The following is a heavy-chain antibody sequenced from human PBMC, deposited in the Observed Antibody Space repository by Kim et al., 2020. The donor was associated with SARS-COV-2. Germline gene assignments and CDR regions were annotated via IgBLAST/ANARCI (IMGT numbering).Heavy chain of an antibody. J-gene: IGHJ5*02. V-gene: IGHV4-34*01. D-gene: IGHD2-8*01. CDR3: ARGSRLGYCTNGVCFGRDNWFDP. CDR2: INHSGST. CDR1: GGSFSGYY. Sequence: SETLSLTCAVYGGSFSGYYWSWIRQPPGKGLEWIGEINHSGSTNYNPSLKSRVTISVDTSKNQFSLKLSSVTAADTAVYYCARGSRLGYCTNGVCFGRDNWFDPWGQGTLVTVSS.